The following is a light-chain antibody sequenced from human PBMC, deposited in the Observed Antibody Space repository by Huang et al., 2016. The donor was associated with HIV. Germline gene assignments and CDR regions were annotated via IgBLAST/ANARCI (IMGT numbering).Light chain of an antibody. J-gene: IGKJ4*01. V-gene: IGKV1-33*01. CDR3: QQFAYLLT. CDR1: QDISNY. CDR2: DAS. Sequence: DIQMTQSPSSLSASVGDRVTITCQASQDISNYLNWYQQKPGKAPKLLISDASNLETGVPSRFSGSRSGTDFTFTISSLQPEDIGTYYCQQFAYLLTFGGGTKVDIK.